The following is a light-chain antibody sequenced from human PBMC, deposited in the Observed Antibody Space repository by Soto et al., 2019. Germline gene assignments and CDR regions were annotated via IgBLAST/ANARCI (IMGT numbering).Light chain of an antibody. Sequence: QSVLTQPPSASGTPGQRVTISCSGSSSSIGINYVYWYQQLPGTAPKLLIYKNNQRPSGVPDRFSGSKSGTSASLAICGLRSEDEADYHCAAWDDSLSGVIFGGGTKLTVL. J-gene: IGLJ2*01. CDR1: SSSIGINY. V-gene: IGLV1-47*01. CDR3: AAWDDSLSGVI. CDR2: KNN.